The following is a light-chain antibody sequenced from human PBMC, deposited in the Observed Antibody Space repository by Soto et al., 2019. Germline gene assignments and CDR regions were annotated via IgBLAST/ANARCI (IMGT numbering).Light chain of an antibody. Sequence: DIQMTQSPSAVSASVGDRVTITFRSSQGISDSLAWYQQKPGKAPKLLISPASSLQSGVASRFSGSGSATDFTLTISSLQHEDFATYYCQQTNSFPLTFGQGTRMEIK. J-gene: IGKJ5*01. CDR2: PAS. CDR3: QQTNSFPLT. V-gene: IGKV1-12*01. CDR1: QGISDS.